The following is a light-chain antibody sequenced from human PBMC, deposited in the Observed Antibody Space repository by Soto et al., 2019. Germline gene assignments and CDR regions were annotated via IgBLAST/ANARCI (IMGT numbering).Light chain of an antibody. V-gene: IGLV2-23*02. Sequence: QSALTQPASVSGSPGQSITISCTGTSSDVGSYNLVSWYQQHPGKAPKLMIYEVSKRPSGVSNRFSGSKSGNTASLTISGVQAEDEADYYCCSYAGSSPYVFGTGTKVTLL. CDR1: SSDVGSYNL. CDR2: EVS. CDR3: CSYAGSSPYV. J-gene: IGLJ1*01.